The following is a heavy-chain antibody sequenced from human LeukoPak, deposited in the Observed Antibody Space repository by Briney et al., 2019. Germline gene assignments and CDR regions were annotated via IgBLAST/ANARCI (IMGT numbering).Heavy chain of an antibody. V-gene: IGHV3-23*01. CDR1: GFTFSGYA. J-gene: IGHJ6*04. Sequence: GGSLRLSCAASGFTFSGYAMSWVRQAPGKGLEWVSTLSGSGGSTYYADSVKGRFTISRDNAKNSLYLQMNSLRAEDTAVYYCAELGITMIGGVWGKGTTVTISS. CDR3: AELGITMIGGV. D-gene: IGHD3-10*02. CDR2: LSGSGGST.